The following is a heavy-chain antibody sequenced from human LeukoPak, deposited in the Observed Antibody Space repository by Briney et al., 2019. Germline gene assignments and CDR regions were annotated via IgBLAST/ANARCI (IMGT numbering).Heavy chain of an antibody. CDR1: GYTFTGYY. CDR2: INPNSGGT. D-gene: IGHD2-15*01. J-gene: IGHJ4*02. Sequence: ASVKVSCKASGYTFTGYYMHWVRQAPGQGLGWMGWINPNSGGTNYAQKFQGRVTMTRATSISTAYMELSRLRPDDTAVYYCARAGVVVVAATDYWGQGTLVTVSS. V-gene: IGHV1-2*02. CDR3: ARAGVVVVAATDY.